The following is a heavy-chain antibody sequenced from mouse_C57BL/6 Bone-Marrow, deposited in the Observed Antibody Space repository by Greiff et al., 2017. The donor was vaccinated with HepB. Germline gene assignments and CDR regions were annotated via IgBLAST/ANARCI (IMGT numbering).Heavy chain of an antibody. CDR3: AGYDAYFDY. Sequence: VQRVESGAELARPGASVKLSCKASGYTFTSYGISWVKQRTGQGLEWIGEIYPRSGNTYYNEKFKGKATLTADKSSSTAYMELRSLTSEDSAVYFCAGYDAYFDYWGRGTTLTVSS. CDR1: GYTFTSYG. V-gene: IGHV1-81*01. CDR2: IYPRSGNT. D-gene: IGHD2-3*01. J-gene: IGHJ2*01.